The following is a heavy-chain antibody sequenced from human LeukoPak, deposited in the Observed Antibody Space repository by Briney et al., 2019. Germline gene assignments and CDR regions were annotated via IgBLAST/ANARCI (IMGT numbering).Heavy chain of an antibody. CDR2: ISASGSAT. Sequence: GGSLRLSCAASGFIFSNYGMNWVRQAPGKGLEWVAAISASGSATSYADSVKGRFTISRDNSKNTLYLQMNSLRAEDTAVYYCAKESPYYYDSSGYYEVYFDYWGQGTLVTVSS. J-gene: IGHJ4*02. D-gene: IGHD3-22*01. V-gene: IGHV3-23*01. CDR1: GFIFSNYG. CDR3: AKESPYYYDSSGYYEVYFDY.